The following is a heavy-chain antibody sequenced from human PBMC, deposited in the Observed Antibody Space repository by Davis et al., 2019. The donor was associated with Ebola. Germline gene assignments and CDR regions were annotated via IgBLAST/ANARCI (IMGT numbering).Heavy chain of an antibody. V-gene: IGHV4-59*01. CDR2: IYYSGST. D-gene: IGHD2-21*02. Sequence: SETLSLTCTVSGGSISRYYWSWIRQPPGKGLEWIGYIYYSGSTNYNPSLKSRVTISVDTSKNQFSLKLSSVTAADTAVYYCARGNLCGGDCYPFDYWGQGTLVTVSS. J-gene: IGHJ4*02. CDR1: GGSISRYY. CDR3: ARGNLCGGDCYPFDY.